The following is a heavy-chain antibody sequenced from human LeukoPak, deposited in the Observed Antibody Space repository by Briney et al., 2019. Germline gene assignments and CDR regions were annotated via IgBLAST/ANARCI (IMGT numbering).Heavy chain of an antibody. CDR3: ARGPNWNDFDY. CDR1: GGSFSGYY. J-gene: IGHJ4*02. V-gene: IGHV4-34*01. Sequence: SETLSLTCAVYGGSFSGYYWSWIRQPPGKGLEWIGEINHSGYTTYNPSLKSRVTMSVDTSKSQFSLKLCSVTAADTAVYFCARGPNWNDFDYWGQGTLVTVSS. CDR2: INHSGYT. D-gene: IGHD1-1*01.